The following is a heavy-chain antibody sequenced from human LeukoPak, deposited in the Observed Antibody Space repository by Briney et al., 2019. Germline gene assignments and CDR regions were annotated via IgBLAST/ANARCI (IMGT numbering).Heavy chain of an antibody. CDR1: GYTFTSNY. V-gene: IGHV1-18*04. CDR2: ISAYNGNT. J-gene: IGHJ6*02. Sequence: APVKVSCTASGYTFTSNYIHWVRQAPGQGLEWMGWISAYNGNTNYAQKLQGRVTMTTDTSTSTAYMELRSLRSDDTAVYYCAREAGYSSGWYGGFYYYYGMDVWGQGTTVTVSS. D-gene: IGHD6-19*01. CDR3: AREAGYSSGWYGGFYYYYGMDV.